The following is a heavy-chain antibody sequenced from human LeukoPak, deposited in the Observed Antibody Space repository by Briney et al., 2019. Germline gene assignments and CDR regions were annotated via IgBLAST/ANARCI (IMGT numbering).Heavy chain of an antibody. V-gene: IGHV4-59*01. D-gene: IGHD3-3*01. Sequence: SETLSLTCTVSGGSISSYYWSWMRQPPGKGLEWIGNIYYSGSTNYNPSLKSRVTISVDTSKKQLSLKLSSVTAADTAVYYCARVVGFWSGYYYFDYWGQGTLVTVSS. CDR3: ARVVGFWSGYYYFDY. J-gene: IGHJ4*02. CDR2: IYYSGST. CDR1: GGSISSYY.